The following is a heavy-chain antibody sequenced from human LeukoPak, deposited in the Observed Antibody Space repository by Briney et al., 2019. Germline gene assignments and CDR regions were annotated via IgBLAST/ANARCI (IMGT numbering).Heavy chain of an antibody. Sequence: PSETLSLTCAVYGGSFSGYYWSWIRQPPGKGLEWIGEINHSGSTNYNPSLKSRVTISVDTSKNQFSLKLSSVTAADTAVYYCARRRYYDFWSGPPDYWGQGTLVTVSS. V-gene: IGHV4-34*01. CDR1: GGSFSGYY. CDR3: ARRRYYDFWSGPPDY. CDR2: INHSGST. D-gene: IGHD3-3*01. J-gene: IGHJ4*02.